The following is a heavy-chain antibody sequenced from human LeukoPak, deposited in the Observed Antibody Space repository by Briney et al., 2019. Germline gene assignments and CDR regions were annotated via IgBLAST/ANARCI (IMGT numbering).Heavy chain of an antibody. CDR3: ARAQGTHCSSTSCYPIFTGDYYYYYMDV. CDR1: GGTFSSYA. V-gene: IGHV1-69*05. D-gene: IGHD2-2*01. Sequence: SVKVSCKASGGTFSSYAISWVRQAPGQGLEWMGGIIPIFGTANYAQKFQGRVTITTDGSTSTAYMELSSLRSEDTAVYYCARAQGTHCSSTSCYPIFTGDYYYYYMDVWGKGTTVTVSS. J-gene: IGHJ6*03. CDR2: IIPIFGTA.